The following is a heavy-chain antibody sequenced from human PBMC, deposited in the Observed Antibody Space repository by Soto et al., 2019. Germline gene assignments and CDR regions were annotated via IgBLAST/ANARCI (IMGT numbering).Heavy chain of an antibody. D-gene: IGHD5-18*01. CDR1: GGSFSGYY. CDR2: INHSGST. V-gene: IGHV4-34*01. CDR3: AFEAVDTAMVIRDY. J-gene: IGHJ4*02. Sequence: SETLSLTCAVYGGSFSGYYWSWIRQPPGKGLEWIGEINHSGSTNYNPSLKSRVTISVDTSKNQFSLKLSSVTAADTAVYYCAFEAVDTAMVIRDYWGQGTLVTVSS.